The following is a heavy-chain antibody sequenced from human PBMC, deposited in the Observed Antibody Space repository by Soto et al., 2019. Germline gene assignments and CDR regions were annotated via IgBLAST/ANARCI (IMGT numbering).Heavy chain of an antibody. CDR2: SNAGNGYT. Sequence: GASVKVSCKASGYTFTTYSMHWVRQAPGHRLEWMGWSNAGNGYTQYSQDFQGRVTITRDTSASTAYMELSSLGSEDMAVYYCARDGGSGMDVWGQGTTVTVSS. D-gene: IGHD3-16*01. CDR3: ARDGGSGMDV. V-gene: IGHV1-3*02. CDR1: GYTFTTYS. J-gene: IGHJ6*02.